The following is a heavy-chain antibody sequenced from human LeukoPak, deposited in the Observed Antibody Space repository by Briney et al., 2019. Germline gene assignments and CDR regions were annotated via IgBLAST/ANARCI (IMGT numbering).Heavy chain of an antibody. D-gene: IGHD5-24*01. CDR2: IYPSDSDT. V-gene: IGHV5-51*01. CDR3: ARVPPGRDGYNRFDY. J-gene: IGHJ4*02. CDR1: DSSFTNYW. Sequence: GASLQISCKGSDSSFTNYWIGWVRPLPGKGLEWMGIIYPSDSDTRYSPSFQGQVTISADKSISTAYLQWSSLRASDTAMYYCARVPPGRDGYNRFDYWGQGTLVTVSS.